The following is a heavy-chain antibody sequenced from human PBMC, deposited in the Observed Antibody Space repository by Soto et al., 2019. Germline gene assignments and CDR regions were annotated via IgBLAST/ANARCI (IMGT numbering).Heavy chain of an antibody. CDR3: ARDMVRGVLGGFQH. J-gene: IGHJ1*01. CDR1: GGSISSYY. CDR2: IYYSGST. D-gene: IGHD3-10*01. V-gene: IGHV4-59*01. Sequence: QVQLQESGPGLVKPSETLSLTCTVSGGSISSYYWGWVRQPPGKGLEWSGYIYYSGSTNYNPSLKSRVPISVDTSKNQFSLKLSCVTAADTAVYYCARDMVRGVLGGFQHWGQGTLVTVSS.